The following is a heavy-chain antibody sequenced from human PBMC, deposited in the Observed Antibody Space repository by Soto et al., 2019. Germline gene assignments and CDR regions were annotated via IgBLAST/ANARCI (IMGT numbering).Heavy chain of an antibody. CDR3: AKGYCSSTSCSFDY. CDR2: ISGTGDTT. CDR1: GFTFTNFA. V-gene: IGHV3-23*01. Sequence: LRLSCAASGFTFTNFAMNWVRQAPGKGLEWVSVISGTGDTTYNADSVKGRFTISRDNSMNTAFLQMDSLRAEDTALYYCAKGYCSSTSCSFDYWGQGTLVTVSS. D-gene: IGHD2-2*01. J-gene: IGHJ4*02.